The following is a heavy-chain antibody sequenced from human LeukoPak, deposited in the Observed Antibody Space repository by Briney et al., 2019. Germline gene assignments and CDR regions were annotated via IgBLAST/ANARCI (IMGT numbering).Heavy chain of an antibody. CDR2: ISTSSTTI. Sequence: GGSLRLSCAASGFTFSDYSMNWVRQAPGKGLEWVSYISTSSTTIYYADSVKGRFTISRDNAKNSLYLQMNSLRAEDTAVYYCAKDYKVGATVGAFDIWGQGTMVTVSS. CDR3: AKDYKVGATVGAFDI. CDR1: GFTFSDYS. D-gene: IGHD1-26*01. V-gene: IGHV3-48*04. J-gene: IGHJ3*02.